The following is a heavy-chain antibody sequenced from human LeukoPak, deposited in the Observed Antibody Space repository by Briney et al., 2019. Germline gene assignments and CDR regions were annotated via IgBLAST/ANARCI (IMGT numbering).Heavy chain of an antibody. CDR3: ASTRQQPPA. Sequence: PGGSLRLSCAASGFTFSSYSMNWVRQAPGKGLEWVSYITSTSSTIYYADSVKGRFTISRDNAKNSLYLQMSSLRAEDTAVYYCASTRQQPPAWGQGTLVTVSS. CDR2: ITSTSSTI. V-gene: IGHV3-48*01. J-gene: IGHJ5*02. CDR1: GFTFSSYS. D-gene: IGHD6-13*01.